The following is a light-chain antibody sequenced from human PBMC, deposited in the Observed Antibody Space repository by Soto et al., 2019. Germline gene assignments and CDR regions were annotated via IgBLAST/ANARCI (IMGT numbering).Light chain of an antibody. CDR3: AAWDDRLSAYV. Sequence: QSVLTQPPSASGTPGQRVTISCSGRSSNIGSNTVNWYQQLPGTAPKLLIYSDNQRPSGVPDRFSGSKSGTSASLAISGLQSEDEADYYCAAWDDRLSAYVFGTGTKLTVL. V-gene: IGLV1-44*01. J-gene: IGLJ1*01. CDR2: SDN. CDR1: SSNIGSNT.